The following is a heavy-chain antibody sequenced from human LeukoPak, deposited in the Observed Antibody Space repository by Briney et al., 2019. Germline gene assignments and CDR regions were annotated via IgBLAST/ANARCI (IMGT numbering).Heavy chain of an antibody. Sequence: GASVKVSCKASGGTFSSYAISWVRQAPGQGLEWMGWISAYNGNTNYAQKLQGRVTMTRNTSISTAYMELSSLRSEDTAVYYCAREGIATYNWFDPWGQGTLVTVSS. D-gene: IGHD6-13*01. V-gene: IGHV1-18*01. CDR3: AREGIATYNWFDP. CDR2: ISAYNGNT. CDR1: GGTFSSYA. J-gene: IGHJ5*02.